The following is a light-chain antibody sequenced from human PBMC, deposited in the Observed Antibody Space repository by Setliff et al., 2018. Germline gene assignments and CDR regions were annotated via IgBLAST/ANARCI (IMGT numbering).Light chain of an antibody. CDR2: GVS. CDR3: SSYTSNTFV. J-gene: IGLJ1*01. Sequence: QSALTQPASVSGSPGQSITISCSGTSSDVGSYDLVSWYQQHPGKAPKLIIYGVSDRPSGVSSRFSGSKSGNTAYLTISGLQTEDEAEYYCSSYTSNTFVFAAGTKVTVL. V-gene: IGLV2-14*03. CDR1: SSDVGSYDL.